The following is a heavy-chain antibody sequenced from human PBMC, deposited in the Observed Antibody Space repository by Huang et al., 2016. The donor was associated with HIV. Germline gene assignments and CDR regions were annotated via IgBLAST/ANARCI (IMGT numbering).Heavy chain of an antibody. J-gene: IGHJ4*02. V-gene: IGHV1-58*01. CDR2: FLVGNGNT. D-gene: IGHD2-15*01. Sequence: QMQVLQSGPEVKKPGTSVKVSCKASGFTFGSAAVQWVRQARGQRLEGIVWFLVGNGNTKYAQKVHERVIISWDMSLTTAYMEWHSLTSEDTAMYYCAADTGFYRILESWGQGTLVTVSS. CDR3: AADTGFYRILES. CDR1: GFTFGSAA.